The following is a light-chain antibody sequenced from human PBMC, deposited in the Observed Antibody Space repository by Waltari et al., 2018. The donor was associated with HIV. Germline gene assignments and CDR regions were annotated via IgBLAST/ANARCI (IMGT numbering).Light chain of an antibody. CDR3: SSYSGGNNFDVV. J-gene: IGLJ2*01. V-gene: IGLV2-8*01. Sequence: QSALTQPPSASGSPGQSVTISCTGTSHDVGGYNYVSWYQQHPGKAPKRMIYEVSERPSGVPDRFSGSKSGNTASLTVSGLQAEDEADYYCSSYSGGNNFDVVFGGGTKLTVL. CDR2: EVS. CDR1: SHDVGGYNY.